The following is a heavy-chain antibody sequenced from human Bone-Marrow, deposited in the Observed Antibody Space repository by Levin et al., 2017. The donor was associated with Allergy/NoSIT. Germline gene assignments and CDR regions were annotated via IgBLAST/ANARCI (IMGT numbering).Heavy chain of an antibody. CDR2: INPNSGGT. CDR3: ARDRQWLAHYYYYGMDV. Sequence: ASVKVSCKASGYTFTGYYMHWVRQAPGQGLEWMGWINPNSGGTNYAQKFQGRVTMTRDTSISTAYMELSRLRSDDTAVYYCARDRQWLAHYYYYGMDVWGQGTTVTVSS. CDR1: GYTFTGYY. J-gene: IGHJ6*02. V-gene: IGHV1-2*02. D-gene: IGHD6-19*01.